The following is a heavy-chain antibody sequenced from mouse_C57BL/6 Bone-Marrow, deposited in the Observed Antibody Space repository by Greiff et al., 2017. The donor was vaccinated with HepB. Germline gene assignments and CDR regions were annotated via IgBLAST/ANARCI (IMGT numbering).Heavy chain of an antibody. CDR2: IYPGSGST. D-gene: IGHD1-1*01. Sequence: QVQLQQPGAELVKPGASVKMSCKASGYTFTSYWITWVKQRPGQGLEWIGDIYPGSGSTNYNEKFKSKATLTVDTSSSTAYMQLSSLTSEDSAVYYCARPFFITTVEGDYAMDYWGQGTSVTVSS. CDR1: GYTFTSYW. CDR3: ARPFFITTVEGDYAMDY. V-gene: IGHV1-55*01. J-gene: IGHJ4*01.